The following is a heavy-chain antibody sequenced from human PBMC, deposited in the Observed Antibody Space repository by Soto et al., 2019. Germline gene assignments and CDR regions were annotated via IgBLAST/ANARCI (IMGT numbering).Heavy chain of an antibody. V-gene: IGHV4-34*01. Sequence: SETLSLTCAVYGGSFSGYYWSWIRQPPGKGLEWIGEINHSGSTNYNPSLKSRVTISVDTSKNQFSLKLSFVTAADTAVYYCASTYYYGSGSFTDAFDIWGQGTMVTVSS. D-gene: IGHD3-10*01. CDR2: INHSGST. CDR3: ASTYYYGSGSFTDAFDI. J-gene: IGHJ3*02. CDR1: GGSFSGYY.